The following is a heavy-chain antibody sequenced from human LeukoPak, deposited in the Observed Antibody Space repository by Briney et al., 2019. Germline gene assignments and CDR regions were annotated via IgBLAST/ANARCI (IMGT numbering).Heavy chain of an antibody. J-gene: IGHJ4*02. CDR2: IYYSGST. CDR1: GGSISSYY. V-gene: IGHV4-59*08. D-gene: IGHD6-6*01. Sequence: SETLSLTCTVSGGSISSYYWSWIRQPPGKGLEWIGYIYYSGSTNYNPSLKSRVTISVDTSKNQFSLKLSSVTAADTAVYYCARRTEYSNWGYYFDYWGQGGLVTVSS. CDR3: ARRTEYSNWGYYFDY.